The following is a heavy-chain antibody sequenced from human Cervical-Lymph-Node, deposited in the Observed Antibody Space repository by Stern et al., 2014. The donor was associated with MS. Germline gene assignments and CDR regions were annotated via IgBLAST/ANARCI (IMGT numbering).Heavy chain of an antibody. Sequence: VQLVESGGGVVQPGRSLTLSCAASGFSLSNSAMHWVRQAPGKGLDWVAVMALFGVNKKYGDSVKGRFSISRDMANNTLFLQMNSLRLEDTAVYYCMGVGDAMHVWGQGTTVIVSS. J-gene: IGHJ6*02. V-gene: IGHV3-30*03. CDR3: MGVGDAMHV. CDR2: MALFGVNK. CDR1: GFSLSNSA.